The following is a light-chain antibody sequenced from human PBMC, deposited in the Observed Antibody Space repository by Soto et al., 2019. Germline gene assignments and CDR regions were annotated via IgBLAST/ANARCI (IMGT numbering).Light chain of an antibody. CDR3: QQYGSSPTWT. Sequence: EVVLTQSPGTLSFSPGERATLSCRASQSISGSYLAWYQQKPGQAPRLLIYGASSRATGIPDRFSGSGSGTDFTLTISRLEPEDFAVYYCQQYGSSPTWTFGQGTKVDIK. V-gene: IGKV3-20*01. J-gene: IGKJ1*01. CDR2: GAS. CDR1: QSISGSY.